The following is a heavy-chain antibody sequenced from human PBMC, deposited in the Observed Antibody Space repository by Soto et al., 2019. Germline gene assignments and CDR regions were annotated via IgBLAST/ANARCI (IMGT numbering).Heavy chain of an antibody. CDR1: GFTFNSNW. CDR2: IKQDGSER. D-gene: IGHD3-10*02. Sequence: EVHLVESGGGLVQPGGSLRLSCAASGFTFNSNWMSWVRQAPGKGLEWVANIKQDGSERDDVDCVKGRFTISRDNTKNSLYLQMNSLRVEDTAVYYCARRVFGALYWGQGTLVTVSS. CDR3: ARRVFGALY. V-gene: IGHV3-7*01. J-gene: IGHJ4*02.